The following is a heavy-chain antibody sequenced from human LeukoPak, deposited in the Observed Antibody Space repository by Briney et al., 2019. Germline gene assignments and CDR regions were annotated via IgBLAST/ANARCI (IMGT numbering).Heavy chain of an antibody. D-gene: IGHD5-18*01. CDR1: RFTFSSYS. CDR3: AKASRFGYSYGPREYFYYMDV. Sequence: GGSLRLSCAASRFTFSSYSMNWVRKAPGKGLEWVSTISGSGGSTYYADSVKGRFTISRDNSKNTLYLQMNTLRAEDTAVYYCAKASRFGYSYGPREYFYYMDVWGKGTTVTISS. J-gene: IGHJ6*03. CDR2: ISGSGGST. V-gene: IGHV3-23*01.